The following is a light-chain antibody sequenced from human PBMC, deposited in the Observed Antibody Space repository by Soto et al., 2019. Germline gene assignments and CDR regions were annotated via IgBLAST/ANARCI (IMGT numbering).Light chain of an antibody. V-gene: IGKV3-11*01. Sequence: EIVLTQSPATLSLSPGERATLSCRASLSISIYLAWYQQKPGQAPRLLIYDASNRATGIPARFSGSGSGTDFTLTISTLEPEDFAVYYCQHRANWPETFGQGTKVEI. J-gene: IGKJ1*01. CDR3: QHRANWPET. CDR2: DAS. CDR1: LSISIY.